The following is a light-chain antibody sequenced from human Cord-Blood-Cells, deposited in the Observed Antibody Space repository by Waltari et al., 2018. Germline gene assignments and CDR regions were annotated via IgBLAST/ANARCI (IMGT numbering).Light chain of an antibody. CDR2: AAP. CDR3: QQYNSYSNT. Sequence: IQMTQSPSTLPPSVGDRVTITCRASQSISSWLACYQQKPGKAPKLLIYAAPSVESGVPSRFSGRGAETEVTHSIGSQETQDFATYYCQQYNSYSNTFEQETKVEIK. CDR1: QSISSW. V-gene: IGKV1-5*01. J-gene: IGKJ1*01.